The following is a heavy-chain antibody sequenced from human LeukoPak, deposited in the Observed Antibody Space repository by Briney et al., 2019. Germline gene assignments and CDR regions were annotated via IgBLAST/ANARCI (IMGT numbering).Heavy chain of an antibody. Sequence: SETLSLTCSVSGASISSHYWSWIRQPPGKGLEWIGYIHYSGSTNCNPSLKSRVTISLDTSENQFSLKLTSVTAADTAVYYCSRAGTGFNTPGAYWGQGTLVTVSS. D-gene: IGHD1-14*01. CDR2: IHYSGST. CDR1: GASISSHY. V-gene: IGHV4-59*11. J-gene: IGHJ4*02. CDR3: SRAGTGFNTPGAY.